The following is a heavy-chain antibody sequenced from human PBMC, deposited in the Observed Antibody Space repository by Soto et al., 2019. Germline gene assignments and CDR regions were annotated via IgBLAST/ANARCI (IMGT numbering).Heavy chain of an antibody. Sequence: GGSLRLSCAASGFTFSSYAMSWVRQAPGKGLDWVSAFSGSGGSKYYADSVKGRFTISRDNSKNTLYLQMNSLRAEDTAVYYCAKNGVPSRVLDYWGQGTLVTVSS. V-gene: IGHV3-23*01. J-gene: IGHJ4*02. CDR1: GFTFSSYA. CDR3: AKNGVPSRVLDY. CDR2: FSGSGGSK. D-gene: IGHD3-10*01.